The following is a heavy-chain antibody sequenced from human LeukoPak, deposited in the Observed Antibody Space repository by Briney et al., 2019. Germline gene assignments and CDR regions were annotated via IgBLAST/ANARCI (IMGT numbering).Heavy chain of an antibody. Sequence: GGSLRLSCAASGFNVSSNYMSWVRQAPGKGLEWVSYISSDSRTIYYADSVKGRFTISRDNAKNSLYLQMKSLRDEDTAVYYCARYGSGTSYITNYFDYWGQGTLVTVSS. V-gene: IGHV3-48*02. CDR2: ISSDSRTI. J-gene: IGHJ4*02. D-gene: IGHD3-10*01. CDR1: GFNVSSNY. CDR3: ARYGSGTSYITNYFDY.